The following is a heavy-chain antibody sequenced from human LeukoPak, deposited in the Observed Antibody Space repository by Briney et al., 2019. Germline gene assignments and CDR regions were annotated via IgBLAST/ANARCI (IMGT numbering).Heavy chain of an antibody. CDR2: VYNSGST. Sequence: SETLSLTCTVSYASISSNYWSWIRQPPGKGLEWIGCVYNSGSTNYNPSLKSRVTVSVDTSKNQFSLKLSSVTAADTAVYYCARHGYYERYFQHWGQGTLVTVSS. D-gene: IGHD5-18*01. J-gene: IGHJ1*01. V-gene: IGHV4-59*08. CDR1: YASISSNY. CDR3: ARHGYYERYFQH.